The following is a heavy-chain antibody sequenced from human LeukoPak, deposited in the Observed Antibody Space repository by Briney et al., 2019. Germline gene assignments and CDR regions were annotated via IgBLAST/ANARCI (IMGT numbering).Heavy chain of an antibody. Sequence: GASVKVSCKASGGTFRSFTINWVRQAPGQGLEWMGGIIPMFGATNYAQKFQGRVTITADESTSTAYMELSSLRSEDTAVYFCARGPGGGPAPFGFDYWGQGTLVTVSS. J-gene: IGHJ4*02. CDR1: GGTFRSFT. D-gene: IGHD3-10*01. CDR2: IIPMFGAT. V-gene: IGHV1-69*13. CDR3: ARGPGGGPAPFGFDY.